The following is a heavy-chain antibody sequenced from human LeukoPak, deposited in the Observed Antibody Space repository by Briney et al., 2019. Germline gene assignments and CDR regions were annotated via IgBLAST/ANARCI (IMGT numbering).Heavy chain of an antibody. CDR3: ARDVYDSSGYYVDY. Sequence: PSETLSLTCTVSGGSISSGDYYWSWIRQPPGKGLEWIGYIYYSGSTYYNPSLNSRVTISVDTSKNQFSLKLSSVTAADTAVYYCARDVYDSSGYYVDYWGQGTLVTVSS. V-gene: IGHV4-30-4*08. CDR2: IYYSGST. D-gene: IGHD3-22*01. J-gene: IGHJ4*02. CDR1: GGSISSGDYY.